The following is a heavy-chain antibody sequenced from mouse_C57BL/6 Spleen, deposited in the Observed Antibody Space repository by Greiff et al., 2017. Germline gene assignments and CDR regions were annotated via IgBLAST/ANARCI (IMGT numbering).Heavy chain of an antibody. D-gene: IGHD2-1*01. CDR2: ISSGSSTI. CDR3: ANYGNYGYFDV. CDR1: GFTFSDYG. J-gene: IGHJ1*03. V-gene: IGHV5-17*01. Sequence: EVQGVESGGGLVKPGGSLKLSCAASGFTFSDYGMHWVRQAPEKGLEWVAYISSGSSTIYYADTVKGRFTISRDNAKNTLFLQMTSLRSEDTAMXYCANYGNYGYFDVWGTGTTVTVSS.